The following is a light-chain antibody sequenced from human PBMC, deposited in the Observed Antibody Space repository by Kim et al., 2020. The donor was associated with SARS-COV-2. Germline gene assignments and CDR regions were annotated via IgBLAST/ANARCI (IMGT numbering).Light chain of an antibody. CDR1: QSVTNY. V-gene: IGKV1-39*01. CDR2: GAS. J-gene: IGKJ4*01. CDR3: QKSYSPRLT. Sequence: DIQMTQSPSSLSASVGDRVTITCRTSQSVTNYLNWYQQKTGEAPNLLIYGASSLQSGVPSRFSGSGLGPISPPPPSVLHPEFFELSFCQKSYSPRLTFGGGTKVDIK.